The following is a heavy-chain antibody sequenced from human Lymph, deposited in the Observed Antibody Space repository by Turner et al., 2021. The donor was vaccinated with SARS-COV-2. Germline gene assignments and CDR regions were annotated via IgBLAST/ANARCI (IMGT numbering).Heavy chain of an antibody. V-gene: IGHV3-30-3*01. CDR1: GFTFSSYA. CDR2: ISYDGSNK. Sequence: QVQLVESGGGGVQPGRSLRFSCAASGFTFSSYAMHWVRPAPGKGLEWVALISYDGSNKYYADSVKGRFTISRDNSKNTLYLQMNSLRAEDTAIYYCARDSGGSLDLWGRGTLVTVSS. CDR3: ARDSGGSLDL. J-gene: IGHJ2*01.